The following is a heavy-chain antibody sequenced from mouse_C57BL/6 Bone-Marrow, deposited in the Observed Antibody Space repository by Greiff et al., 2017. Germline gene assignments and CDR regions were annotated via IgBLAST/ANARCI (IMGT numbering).Heavy chain of an antibody. CDR2: ISSGSSTI. Sequence: EVHLVESGGGLVKPGGSLKLSCAASGFTFSDYGMHWVRQAPEKGLEWVAYISSGSSTIYYADTVKGRFTISRDNAKNTQFLQMTSRRYEDTAMYYCARGLTYYAMDYWGQGTSVTVSS. CDR1: GFTFSDYG. J-gene: IGHJ4*01. D-gene: IGHD3-3*01. CDR3: ARGLTYYAMDY. V-gene: IGHV5-17*01.